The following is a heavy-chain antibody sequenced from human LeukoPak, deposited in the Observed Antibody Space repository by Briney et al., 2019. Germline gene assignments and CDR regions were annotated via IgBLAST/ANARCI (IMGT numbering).Heavy chain of an antibody. CDR1: GYTFTGYY. Sequence: ASVKVSCKASGYTFTGYYMHWVRQAPGQGLEWMGWINPNSGGTNYAQKFQGRVTMTRDTSISTAYMELSRLRSDDTAVYYCARGATRGNRNYGGELIDYWGQGTLVTVSS. CDR3: ARGATRGNRNYGGELIDY. D-gene: IGHD3-16*01. CDR2: INPNSGGT. V-gene: IGHV1-2*02. J-gene: IGHJ4*02.